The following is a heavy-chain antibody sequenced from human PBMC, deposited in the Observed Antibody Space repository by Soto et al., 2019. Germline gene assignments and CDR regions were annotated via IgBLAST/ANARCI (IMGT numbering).Heavy chain of an antibody. CDR1: GGSISSGGYS. V-gene: IGHV4-30-2*01. J-gene: IGHJ5*02. Sequence: QLQLQESGSGLVKPSQTLSLTCAVSGGSISSGGYSWSWIRQPPGKGLEWIWYIYHSGSTYYNPSLKRRVILSVASSMNQFSLKLSSVTAAATAEYYSPRLPDRWGQGNLVTISS. CDR3: PRLPDR. CDR2: IYHSGST.